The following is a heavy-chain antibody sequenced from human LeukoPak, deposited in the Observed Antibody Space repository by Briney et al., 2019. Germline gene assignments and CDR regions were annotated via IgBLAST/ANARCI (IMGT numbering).Heavy chain of an antibody. V-gene: IGHV3-23*01. CDR2: ISGSGGST. D-gene: IGHD5-12*01. CDR1: GFTFSSYA. CDR3: AKDLVNSGCDLGAFDY. J-gene: IGHJ4*02. Sequence: GGSLRLSCAASGFTFSSYAMSWVRQAPGKGLEWVSAISGSGGSTYYADSVKGRFTISRDNSKNTLYLQMNSLRAEDTAVYYCAKDLVNSGCDLGAFDYWGQGTLVTVSS.